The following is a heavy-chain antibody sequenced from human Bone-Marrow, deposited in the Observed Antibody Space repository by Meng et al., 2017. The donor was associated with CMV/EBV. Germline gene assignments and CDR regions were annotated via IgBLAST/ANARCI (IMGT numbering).Heavy chain of an antibody. CDR3: ARDTAYYYGSGSYSP. CDR2: IIPIFGTA. D-gene: IGHD3-10*01. Sequence: SVKVSCKASGGTFSSYAISWVRQAPGQGLEWMGGIIPIFGTANYAQKCQGRVTITTDESTSTAYMELSSLRSEETAVYYCARDTAYYYGSGSYSPWGQGTLVTVSS. CDR1: GGTFSSYA. V-gene: IGHV1-69*05. J-gene: IGHJ5*02.